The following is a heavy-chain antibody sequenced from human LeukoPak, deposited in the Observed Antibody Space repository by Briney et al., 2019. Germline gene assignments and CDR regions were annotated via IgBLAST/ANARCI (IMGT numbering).Heavy chain of an antibody. CDR3: ARGGGGNSYGVDY. V-gene: IGHV3-66*01. CDR1: GFTVSSNY. Sequence: GGSLRLSCAASGFTVSSNYMSWVRQAPGKGLEWVSVIYSGGSTYYADSVKGRFTISRDNSKNTLYLQMNSLRVEDTAVYYCARGGGGNSYGVDYWGQGTLVTVSS. CDR2: IYSGGST. J-gene: IGHJ4*02. D-gene: IGHD5-18*01.